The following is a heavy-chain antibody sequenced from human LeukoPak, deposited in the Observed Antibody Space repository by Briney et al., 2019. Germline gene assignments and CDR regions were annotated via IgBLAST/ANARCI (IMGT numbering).Heavy chain of an antibody. Sequence: PTGGSLRLSCAASGFTFDDYGMSWVRQAPGKGLEWVSGISWNSRSIAYADSVKGRFTISRDNAKNSLYLQMNSLRAEDMALYYCAKEGSSWSTFDYWGQGTLVTVSS. CDR1: GFTFDDYG. D-gene: IGHD6-13*01. CDR2: ISWNSRSI. CDR3: AKEGSSWSTFDY. J-gene: IGHJ4*02. V-gene: IGHV3-9*03.